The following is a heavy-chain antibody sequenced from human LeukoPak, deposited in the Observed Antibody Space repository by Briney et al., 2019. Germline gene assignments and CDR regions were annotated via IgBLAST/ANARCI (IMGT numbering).Heavy chain of an antibody. J-gene: IGHJ3*02. CDR3: AREVTYYYDSSGYEDAFDI. Sequence: SETLSLTCTVSGGSISSYYWSWIRQPTGKGLEWIGRIYTSGSTNYNPSLKSRVTMSVDTSKNQFSLKLSSVTAAATAVYYCAREVTYYYDSSGYEDAFDIWGQGTMVTVSS. CDR1: GGSISSYY. CDR2: IYTSGST. V-gene: IGHV4-4*07. D-gene: IGHD3-22*01.